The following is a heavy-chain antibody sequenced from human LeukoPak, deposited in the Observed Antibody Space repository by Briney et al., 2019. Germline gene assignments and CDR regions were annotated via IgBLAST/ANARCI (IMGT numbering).Heavy chain of an antibody. CDR2: IYYGGST. V-gene: IGHV4-31*03. J-gene: IGHJ2*01. Sequence: PSETLSLTCTVSGGSISSGGYYWSWIRQHPGKGLEWIGYIYYGGSTYYNPSLKSRVTISVDTPKNQFSLKLSSVTAADTAVYYCAREVEYYYDSSGYYPYWYFDLWGRGTLVTVSS. CDR3: AREVEYYYDSSGYYPYWYFDL. CDR1: GGSISSGGYY. D-gene: IGHD3-22*01.